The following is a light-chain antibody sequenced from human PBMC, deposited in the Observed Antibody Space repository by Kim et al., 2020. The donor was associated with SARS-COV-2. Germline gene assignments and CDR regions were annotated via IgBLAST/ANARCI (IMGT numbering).Light chain of an antibody. CDR2: DVF. CDR3: QQYDDFPYT. V-gene: IGKV1-33*01. Sequence: SASVGDRVTITCQASQDISNYLNWYQQKPGIAPKLLIYDVFNLETGVPSRFSGSGSGTDFTFTISSLQPEDIATYYCQQYDDFPYTFVQGTKLEI. J-gene: IGKJ2*01. CDR1: QDISNY.